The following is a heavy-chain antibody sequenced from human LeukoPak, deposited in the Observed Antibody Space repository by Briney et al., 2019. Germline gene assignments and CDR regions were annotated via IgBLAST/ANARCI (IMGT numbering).Heavy chain of an antibody. J-gene: IGHJ2*01. CDR2: INHSGST. D-gene: IGHD6-19*01. V-gene: IGHV4-34*01. CDR1: GGSFSGYY. CDR3: ARVLEGSSGQHWYFDL. Sequence: ASETLSLTCAVYGGSFSGYYWSWIRQPPGKGLEWIGEINHSGSTNYNPSLKSRVTISVDASKNQFSLRLSSVTAADTAVYYCARVLEGSSGQHWYFDLWGRGTLVTVSS.